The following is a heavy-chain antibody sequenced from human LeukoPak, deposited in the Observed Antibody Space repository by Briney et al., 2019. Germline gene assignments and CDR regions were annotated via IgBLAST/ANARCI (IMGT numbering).Heavy chain of an antibody. D-gene: IGHD3-3*01. CDR3: VKDLSSPFRVQGFDY. V-gene: IGHV3-23*01. J-gene: IGHJ4*02. CDR2: ISGSGGVT. CDR1: AFIFRNYV. Sequence: GGSLRLSCAASAFIFRNYVMAWVRQAPGKGLEWVSSISGSGGVTYYADSVKGRFTLSRDNSKNTLFLRMNSLRAEDTAIYYCVKDLSSPFRVQGFDYWGQGTLVTVSS.